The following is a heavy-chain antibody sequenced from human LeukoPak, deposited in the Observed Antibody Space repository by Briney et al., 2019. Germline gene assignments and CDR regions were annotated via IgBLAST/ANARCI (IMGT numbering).Heavy chain of an antibody. CDR1: GVTFRNAW. D-gene: IGHD6-13*01. Sequence: GGSLRLSCAASGVTFRNAWMTWVRQAPGKGLEWVGHMNTKTGGGTMDYATPVKGRFTISRDDSKNTVYLQMDSLKTEDTAVYYCAKEGMRIAAAGPNFDYWGQGTLVTVSS. CDR3: AKEGMRIAAAGPNFDY. CDR2: MNTKTGGGTM. J-gene: IGHJ4*02. V-gene: IGHV3-15*01.